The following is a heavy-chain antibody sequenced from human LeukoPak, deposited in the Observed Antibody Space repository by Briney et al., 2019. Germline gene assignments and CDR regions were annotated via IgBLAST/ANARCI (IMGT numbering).Heavy chain of an antibody. D-gene: IGHD3-10*01. CDR3: AKGPQAWRGRFDY. V-gene: IGHV3-23*01. Sequence: PGGSLRLSCAASGFTFSSYAMSWVRQAPGKGLEWVSAISGSGGSTYYADSVKGRFTISRANSKNTLYLQMNSLRAEDTAVYYCAKGPQAWRGRFDYWGQGTLVTVSS. CDR2: ISGSGGST. J-gene: IGHJ4*02. CDR1: GFTFSSYA.